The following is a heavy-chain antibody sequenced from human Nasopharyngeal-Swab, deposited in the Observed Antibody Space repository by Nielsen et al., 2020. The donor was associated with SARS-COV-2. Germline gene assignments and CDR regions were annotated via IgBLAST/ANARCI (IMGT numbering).Heavy chain of an antibody. D-gene: IGHD3-3*01. CDR3: YGSYDFWSGYYSLPFDY. CDR1: GFTFSSYW. CDR2: IKQDGSEK. Sequence: GESLKISCAASGFTFSSYWMSWVRQAPGKGLEWVANIKQDGSEKYYVDSVKGRFTISRDNAKNTLYLQMNSLRDEDTAVYYCYGSYDFWSGYYSLPFDYWGQGTLVTVSS. V-gene: IGHV3-7*03. J-gene: IGHJ4*02.